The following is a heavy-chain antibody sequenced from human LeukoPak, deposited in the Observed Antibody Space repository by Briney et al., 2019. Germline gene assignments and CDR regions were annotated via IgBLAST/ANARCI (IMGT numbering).Heavy chain of an antibody. CDR3: ARRAPEWLLDWYFDL. J-gene: IGHJ2*01. CDR2: IYYSGST. D-gene: IGHD3-3*01. V-gene: IGHV4-59*08. CDR1: GGSISSYY. Sequence: SETLSLTCTVSGGSISSYYWSWIRQPPGKGLEWIGYIYYSGSTNYNPSLKSRVTISVDTSKNQFSLKLSSVTAADTAVYYCARRAPEWLLDWYFDLWGRGTLVTVSS.